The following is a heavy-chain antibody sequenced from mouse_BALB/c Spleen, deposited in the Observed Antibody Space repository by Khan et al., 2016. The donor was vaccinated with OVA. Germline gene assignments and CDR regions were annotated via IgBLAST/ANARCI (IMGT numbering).Heavy chain of an antibody. J-gene: IGHJ2*01. V-gene: IGHV3-2*02. Sequence: EVQLQESGPGLLKPSQSLSLTCTVTGYSFTSEYAWNWLRQFPGNKLEWMAYIGYSGSTTYNPSLRSRSSSNRNTSKNQFFLQLNSGTNENTSTYYGASVRLLHRYPYYLDYWGQGTTLTVSS. D-gene: IGHD1-1*01. CDR1: GYSFTSEYA. CDR3: ASVRLLHRYPYYLDY. CDR2: IGYSGST.